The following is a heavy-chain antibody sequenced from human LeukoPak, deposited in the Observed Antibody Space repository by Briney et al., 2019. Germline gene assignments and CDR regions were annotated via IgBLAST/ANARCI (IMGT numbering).Heavy chain of an antibody. CDR2: MYYRGNT. J-gene: IGHJ3*02. Sequence: SETLSLTCTVSGGSISSITYYWGWIRQPPGKGLEWVGHMYYRGNTFYNPSLKSRVTISVDTSKNQFSLKLRSVTAADTAVYYCAREMVGATSAFDIWGQGTMVTVSS. D-gene: IGHD1-26*01. CDR3: AREMVGATSAFDI. CDR1: GGSISSITYY. V-gene: IGHV4-39*07.